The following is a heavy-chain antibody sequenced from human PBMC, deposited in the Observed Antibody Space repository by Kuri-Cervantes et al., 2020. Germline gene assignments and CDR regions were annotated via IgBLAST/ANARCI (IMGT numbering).Heavy chain of an antibody. Sequence: ASVKVSRKASGYTFTGYYLHWLRQAPGQGLEWMGWINFNSGGTNSAQKFQGRVTMTRDTSMNTVYMEMSRLTSDDTAMYYCVRAPALKIDFDYWGQGTLVTVSS. J-gene: IGHJ4*02. CDR1: GYTFTGYY. CDR2: INFNSGGT. CDR3: VRAPALKIDFDY. D-gene: IGHD3-3*02. V-gene: IGHV1-2*02.